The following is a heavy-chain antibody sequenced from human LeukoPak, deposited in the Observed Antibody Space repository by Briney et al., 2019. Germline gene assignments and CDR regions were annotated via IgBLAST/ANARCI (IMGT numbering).Heavy chain of an antibody. D-gene: IGHD6-13*01. CDR3: ARDIEAAGLFLDY. V-gene: IGHV3-7*01. CDR2: MKYDGSEK. J-gene: IGHJ4*02. CDR1: GFTFSSYW. Sequence: GGSLRLSCAASGFTFSSYWMSWVRPAPGKGLERVANMKYDGSEKYYVDSVKGRFTISRDNAKNSLYLQMNSLRAEDTAVYYCARDIEAAGLFLDYWGQGTLVTVSS.